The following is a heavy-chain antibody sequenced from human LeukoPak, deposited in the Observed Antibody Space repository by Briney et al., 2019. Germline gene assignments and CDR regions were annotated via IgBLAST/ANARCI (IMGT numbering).Heavy chain of an antibody. J-gene: IGHJ5*02. CDR1: GFTFSSYA. Sequence: QPGRSLRLSCAASGFTFSSYAMHWVRQAPGKGLEWVAVISYDGTNKYYADSVKGRFTISRDNPKNTLYLQMNSLRGEDTAVYYCARSDCGDYVAWGQGTLVTVSS. CDR3: ARSDCGDYVA. CDR2: ISYDGTNK. D-gene: IGHD4-17*01. V-gene: IGHV3-30-3*01.